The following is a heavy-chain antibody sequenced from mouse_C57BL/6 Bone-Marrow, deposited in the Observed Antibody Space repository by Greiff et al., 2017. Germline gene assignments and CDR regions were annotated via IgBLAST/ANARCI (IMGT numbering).Heavy chain of an antibody. CDR2: INPSTGGT. CDR1: GYSFTGYY. Sequence: VQLKESGPELVKPGASVKISCKASGYSFTGYYMNWVKQSPEKSLEWIGEINPSTGGTTYNQKFKAKVTLTVDKSSSTAYMQLKSLTSEDSAVYYCAREGVDWYFDVWGTGTTVTVSS. V-gene: IGHV1-42*01. J-gene: IGHJ1*03. D-gene: IGHD1-1*01. CDR3: AREGVDWYFDV.